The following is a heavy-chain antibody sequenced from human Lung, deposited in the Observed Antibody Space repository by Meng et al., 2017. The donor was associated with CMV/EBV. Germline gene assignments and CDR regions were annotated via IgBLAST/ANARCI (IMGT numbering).Heavy chain of an antibody. CDR1: GFTCSCYS. D-gene: IGHD6-19*01. CDR2: ISSSRSYI. V-gene: IGHV3-21*01. CDR3: ARVMWLVRVVDY. J-gene: IGHJ4*02. Sequence: CAASGFTCSCYSMNWVRQAPGKGLEWVSSISSSRSYIYYAASVKGRFTISRDNAKNSLYLQMNSLRAEDTAVYYCARVMWLVRVVDYWGQGTLVTVSS.